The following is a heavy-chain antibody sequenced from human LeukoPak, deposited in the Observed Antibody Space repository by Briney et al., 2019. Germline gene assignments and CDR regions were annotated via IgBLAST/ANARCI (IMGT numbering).Heavy chain of an antibody. V-gene: IGHV1-2*02. CDR3: ARTRHTAAPSGTPNLIPYYGMDV. CDR2: INPNSGGT. Sequence: ASVKVSCKASGYTFTGYYMHWVRQAPGQGLEWMGWINPNSGGTNYAQKFQGRVTMTRDTSISTAYMELSRLRSDDTAVYYCARTRHTAAPSGTPNLIPYYGMDVWGQGTTVTVSS. J-gene: IGHJ6*02. D-gene: IGHD5-18*01. CDR1: GYTFTGYY.